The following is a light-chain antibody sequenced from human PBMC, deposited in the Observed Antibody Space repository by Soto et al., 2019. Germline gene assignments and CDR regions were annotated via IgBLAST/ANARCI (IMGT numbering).Light chain of an antibody. V-gene: IGLV2-14*01. Sequence: QSALTQPASVSGSPGQSVTISCTGTSSDIGAYKYVSWYQHHPVKSPRLMIYEVSNRPSGVSNRFSASKSGNTASLTISGLQAEDEADYYCCSYRSTSTLVFGGGTKLTVL. CDR3: CSYRSTSTLV. CDR1: SSDIGAYKY. J-gene: IGLJ2*01. CDR2: EVS.